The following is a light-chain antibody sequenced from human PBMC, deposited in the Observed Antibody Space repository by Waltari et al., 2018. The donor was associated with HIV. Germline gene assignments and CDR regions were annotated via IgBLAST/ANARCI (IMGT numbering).Light chain of an antibody. CDR1: QDISSY. CDR2: DAS. J-gene: IGKJ4*01. CDR3: QQYDNLLT. V-gene: IGKV1-33*01. Sequence: DIQMTQSPSSLSASVGDKVTITCQARQDISSYLHWYQQKPGKAPKLLIYDASNLETGVPSRFSGSGSGTDFTFTISSLQPEDIATYYCQQYDNLLTFGGGTKVEIK.